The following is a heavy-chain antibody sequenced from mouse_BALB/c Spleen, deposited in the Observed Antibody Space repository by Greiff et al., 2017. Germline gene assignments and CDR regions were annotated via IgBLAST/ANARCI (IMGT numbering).Heavy chain of an antibody. J-gene: IGHJ4*01. Sequence: QVQLKESGAELAKPGASVKMSCKASGYTFTSYWMHWVKQRPGQGLEWIGYINPSTGYTEYNQKFKDKATLTADKSSSTAYMQLSSLTSEDSAVYYCARLGGFYAMDYWGQGTSVTVSS. CDR3: ARLGGFYAMDY. V-gene: IGHV1-7*01. CDR1: GYTFTSYW. CDR2: INPSTGYT.